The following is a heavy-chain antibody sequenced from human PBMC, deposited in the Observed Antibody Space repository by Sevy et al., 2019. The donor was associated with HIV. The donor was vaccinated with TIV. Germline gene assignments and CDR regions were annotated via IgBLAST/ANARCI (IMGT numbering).Heavy chain of an antibody. CDR2: IWYDGTNR. CDR3: AREDIRVAGIGYYFHS. J-gene: IGHJ4*02. Sequence: LSLTCAASGFSISGYGMHWVRQAPGKGLEWVAVIWYDGTNREYADSVKGRFTNSTDNSKNTLYLQMNSLRVEDTAVYYCAREDIRVAGIGYYFHSWGQGTLVTVSS. CDR1: GFSISGYG. D-gene: IGHD6-19*01. V-gene: IGHV3-33*01.